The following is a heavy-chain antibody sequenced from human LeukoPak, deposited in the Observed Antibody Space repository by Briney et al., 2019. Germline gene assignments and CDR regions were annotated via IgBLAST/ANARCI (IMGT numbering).Heavy chain of an antibody. D-gene: IGHD3-10*01. CDR3: AKDRGYYGSGSYFGD. J-gene: IGHJ4*02. V-gene: IGHV3-23*01. CDR1: GFTFSTYD. CDR2: ISGSGGST. Sequence: GGSLRLSCGASGFTFSTYDMSWVRQAPGKGLEWVSAISGSGGSTYYADSVKGRFTISRDNSKNTLYLQMNSLRAEDTAVYYCAKDRGYYGSGSYFGDWGQGTLVTVSS.